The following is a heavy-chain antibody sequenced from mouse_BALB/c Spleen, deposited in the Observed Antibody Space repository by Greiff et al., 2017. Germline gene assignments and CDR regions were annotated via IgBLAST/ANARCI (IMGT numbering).Heavy chain of an antibody. CDR1: GFTFSDYY. D-gene: IGHD1-1*01. CDR2: ISDGGSYT. CDR3: ARDQDYGSSYLFAY. Sequence: EVKLVESGGGLVKPGGSLKLSCAASGFTFSDYYMYWVRQTPEKRLEWVATISDGGSYTYYPDSVKGRFTISRDNAKNNLYLQMSSLKSEDTAMYYCARDQDYGSSYLFAYWGQGTLVTVSA. J-gene: IGHJ3*01. V-gene: IGHV5-4*02.